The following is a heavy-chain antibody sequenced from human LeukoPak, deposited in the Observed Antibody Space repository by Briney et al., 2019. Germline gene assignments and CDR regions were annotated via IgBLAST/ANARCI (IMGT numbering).Heavy chain of an antibody. CDR2: SRNKANSYTT. V-gene: IGHV3-72*01. Sequence: GGSLRLSCAASGFIFSDHYIDWVRQAPGKGLEWVGRSRNKANSYTTEYAASVKGRSTISRDDSKNSLYLQMNSLKTEDTAVYYCAPGGDYCSSSSCPSWGQGTIVTVSS. CDR3: APGGDYCSSSSCPS. J-gene: IGHJ3*01. CDR1: GFIFSDHY. D-gene: IGHD2-2*01.